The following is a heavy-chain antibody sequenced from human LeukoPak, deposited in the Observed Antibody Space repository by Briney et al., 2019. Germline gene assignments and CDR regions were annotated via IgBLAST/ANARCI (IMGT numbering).Heavy chain of an antibody. Sequence: GGSLRLSCAASGFTFSNYYMNWVRQVPGKGLEWVSSITGSGDSKYYAGSQRGRFTTSRDNAKNSLYLQMNSLRAEDTAVYYCARAPFRDYFGSGTYFDYWGQGTLVTVSS. D-gene: IGHD3-10*01. V-gene: IGHV3-21*01. CDR3: ARAPFRDYFGSGTYFDY. CDR1: GFTFSNYY. J-gene: IGHJ4*02. CDR2: ITGSGDSK.